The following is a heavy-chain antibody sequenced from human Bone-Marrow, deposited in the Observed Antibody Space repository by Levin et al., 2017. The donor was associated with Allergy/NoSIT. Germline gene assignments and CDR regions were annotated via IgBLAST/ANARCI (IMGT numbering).Heavy chain of an antibody. J-gene: IGHJ4*02. D-gene: IGHD2-15*01. CDR1: GGSISSGGYY. Sequence: ASETLSLTCTVSGGSISSGGYYWSWIRQHPGKGLEWIGYIYYSGSTYYNPSLKSRVTISVDTSKNQFSLKLSSVTAADTAVYYCARGYCSGGSCYLDYWGQGTLVTVSS. CDR2: IYYSGST. V-gene: IGHV4-31*03. CDR3: ARGYCSGGSCYLDY.